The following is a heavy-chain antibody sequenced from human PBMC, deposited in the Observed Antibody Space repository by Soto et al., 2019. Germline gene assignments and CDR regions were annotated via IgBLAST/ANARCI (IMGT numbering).Heavy chain of an antibody. J-gene: IGHJ4*02. D-gene: IGHD3-10*01. Sequence: QVQLVQSGAEVTEPGASVKLSCKTSGYTFSTYGLTWVRQAPGQGLEWMGWTVATTGSTIYAQDFQGRVTVTTDRSTNTVDVELKSLTSDDTALCYCARVAGYGSGSRHFDSWGQGTLVTVSS. CDR2: TVATTGST. V-gene: IGHV1-18*01. CDR1: GYTFSTYG. CDR3: ARVAGYGSGSRHFDS.